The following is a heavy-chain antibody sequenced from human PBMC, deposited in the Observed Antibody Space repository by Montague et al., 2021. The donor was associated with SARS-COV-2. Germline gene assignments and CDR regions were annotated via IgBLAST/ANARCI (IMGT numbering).Heavy chain of an antibody. V-gene: IGHV4-39*01. D-gene: IGHD5-18*01. J-gene: IGHJ5*02. CDR1: GDSINSDTSF. CDR2: MVYSRRN. CDR3: ARHDHTDFGNPNWFDP. Sequence: SETLSLTCTVSGDSINSDTSFWGWIRQSPGKGLEWIGSMVYSRRNFYNLTLRSSLTISVDKSKNQFSLGLRAVTAADTGLYYCARHDHTDFGNPNWFDPWGQGTLVTVSS.